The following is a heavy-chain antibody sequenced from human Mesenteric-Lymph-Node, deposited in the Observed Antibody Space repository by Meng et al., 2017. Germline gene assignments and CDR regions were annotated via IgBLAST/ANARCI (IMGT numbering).Heavy chain of an antibody. CDR2: IYYSGST. V-gene: IGHV4-59*01. J-gene: IGHJ5*02. D-gene: IGHD6-19*01. CDR1: GGSISSYY. Sequence: QVQLQESGPGLVKPSETLSLTCTVSGGSISSYYWSWIRQPPGKGLEWIGYIYYSGSTNYNPSLKSRVTISVDTSKNQFSLKLSSVTAADTAVYYCARAYSSGWFTMSVWFDPWGQGTLVTVSS. CDR3: ARAYSSGWFTMSVWFDP.